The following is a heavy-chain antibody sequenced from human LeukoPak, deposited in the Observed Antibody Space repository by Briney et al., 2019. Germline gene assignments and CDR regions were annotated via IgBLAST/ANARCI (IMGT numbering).Heavy chain of an antibody. CDR2: IYYSGST. Sequence: SETLSLTCTVSGGSISSSSYYWGWIRQPPGKGLEWIGSIYYSGSTYYNPSLKSRVTISVDTSKNQFSLKLSSVTAADTAVYYCARASGYCSGGSCSAYDYWGQGTLVTVSS. V-gene: IGHV4-39*07. CDR1: GGSISSSSYY. CDR3: ARASGYCSGGSCSAYDY. D-gene: IGHD2-15*01. J-gene: IGHJ4*02.